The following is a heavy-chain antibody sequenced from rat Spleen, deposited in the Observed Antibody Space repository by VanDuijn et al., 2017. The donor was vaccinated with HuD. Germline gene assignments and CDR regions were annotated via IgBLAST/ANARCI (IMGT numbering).Heavy chain of an antibody. D-gene: IGHD1-11*01. V-gene: IGHV5S10*01. J-gene: IGHJ2*01. CDR2: IIYDGSRI. CDR1: GFTFSNYY. Sequence: EVQLVESGGGLVQPGRSLKLSCAALGFTFSNYYMAWVRQAPTKGLEWVATIIYDGSRIYYRDSVKGRFTISRDNAKTTLYLQMDSLRSEDTATYYCITDYGGYGDLFDYWGQGVMVTVSS. CDR3: ITDYGGYGDLFDY.